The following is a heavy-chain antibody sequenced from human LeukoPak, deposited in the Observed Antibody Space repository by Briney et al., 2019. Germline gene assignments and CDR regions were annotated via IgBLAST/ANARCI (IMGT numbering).Heavy chain of an antibody. CDR1: GGTFSSYA. CDR3: GTTYCSSTSCQILYYYGMDV. CDR2: IIPIFGTA. V-gene: IGHV1-69*13. D-gene: IGHD2-2*01. Sequence: SVKVSCKASGGTFSSYAISWVRQAPGQGLEWMGGIIPIFGTANYAQKFQGRATITADESTSTAYMELSSLRSEDTAVYYCGTTYCSSTSCQILYYYGMDVWGQGTTVTVSS. J-gene: IGHJ6*02.